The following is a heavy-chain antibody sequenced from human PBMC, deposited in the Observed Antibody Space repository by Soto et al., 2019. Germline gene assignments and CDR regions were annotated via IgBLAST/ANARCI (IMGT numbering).Heavy chain of an antibody. V-gene: IGHV3-21*01. CDR1: GFTFSSYS. CDR3: ARGYSGYRIFDY. J-gene: IGHJ4*02. D-gene: IGHD5-12*01. Sequence: GGSLRLSCAASGFTFSSYSTNWVRQAPGKGLEWVSSISSSSGYIYYADSVKGRFTISRDNAKNSLYLQMNSLRAEDTAVYYCARGYSGYRIFDYWGQGTLVTVSS. CDR2: ISSSSGYI.